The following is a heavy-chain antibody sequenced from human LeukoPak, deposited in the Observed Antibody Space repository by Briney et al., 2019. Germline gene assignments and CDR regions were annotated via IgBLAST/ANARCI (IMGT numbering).Heavy chain of an antibody. CDR1: GYTFTSYG. V-gene: IGHV1-18*01. Sequence: GASVKVSCKASGYTFTSYGISWVRQAPGQGLEWMGWISAYNGNTNYAQKLQGRVTMTTDTSTSTAYMEVSSLRSEGTAVYYCARAYGSGRLLSFDNWGQRTLVTVSS. J-gene: IGHJ4*02. D-gene: IGHD3-10*01. CDR2: ISAYNGNT. CDR3: ARAYGSGRLLSFDN.